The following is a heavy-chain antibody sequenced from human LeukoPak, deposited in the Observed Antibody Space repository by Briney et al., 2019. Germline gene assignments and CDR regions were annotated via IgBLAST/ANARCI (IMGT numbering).Heavy chain of an antibody. J-gene: IGHJ4*02. CDR3: ARGGASGNPDY. V-gene: IGHV3-13*01. CDR1: GFTFSSYD. D-gene: IGHD1-26*01. CDR2: IGTAGDT. Sequence: GGSLRLSCAASGFTFSSYDMHWVRQATGKGLEWVSAIGTAGDTYYPGSVKGRFTISRENAKNSLYLQMNSLRAGDTAVYYCARGGASGNPDYWGQGTLVTVSS.